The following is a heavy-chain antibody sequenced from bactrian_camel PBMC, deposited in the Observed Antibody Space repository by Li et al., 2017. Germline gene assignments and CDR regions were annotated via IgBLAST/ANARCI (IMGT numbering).Heavy chain of an antibody. CDR3: AKERDAWGSWYPSMPGLEYDY. Sequence: VQLVESGGGVVQPGGSLRLSCAASGFTFSRSAMNWVRQAPGKGLEWVSVIWSSGGATYYADSVKDRFTISRDNSKDTLYLQLNMLKTVDTAIYYCAKERDAWGSWYPSMPGLEYDYWGQGPRSPSP. CDR2: IWSSGGAT. D-gene: IGHD6*01. J-gene: IGHJ4*01. V-gene: IGHV3S31*01. CDR1: GFTFSRSA.